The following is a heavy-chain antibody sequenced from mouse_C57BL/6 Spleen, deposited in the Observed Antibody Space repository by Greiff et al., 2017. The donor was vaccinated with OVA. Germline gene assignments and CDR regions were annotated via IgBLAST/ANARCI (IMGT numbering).Heavy chain of an antibody. CDR1: GYTFTSYW. J-gene: IGHJ4*01. D-gene: IGHD1-1*01. CDR3: ARGSYGAYAMDY. V-gene: IGHV1-7*01. CDR2: INPSSGYT. Sequence: VQLQQSGAELAKPGASVKLSCKASGYTFTSYWMHWVKQRPGQGLEWIGYINPSSGYTKYNQKFKDKATVTADKSSSTAYMQLSSLTYEDSAVYYCARGSYGAYAMDYWGQGTSVTVSS.